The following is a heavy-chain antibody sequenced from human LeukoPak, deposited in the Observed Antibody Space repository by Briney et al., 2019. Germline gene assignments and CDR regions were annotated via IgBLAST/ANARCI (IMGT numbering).Heavy chain of an antibody. CDR3: AREVAWAYSSGPEFHNWFDP. D-gene: IGHD6-19*01. J-gene: IGHJ5*02. V-gene: IGHV6-1*01. Sequence: SQTLSLTCAISGDSVSSNSAAWNWIRQSPSRGLEWLGRTYYRSKWYNDYAVSVKSRITINPDTSKNQFSLQLNSVTPEDTAVYYCAREVAWAYSSGPEFHNWFDPWGQETLVTVSS. CDR2: TYYRSKWYN. CDR1: GDSVSSNSAA.